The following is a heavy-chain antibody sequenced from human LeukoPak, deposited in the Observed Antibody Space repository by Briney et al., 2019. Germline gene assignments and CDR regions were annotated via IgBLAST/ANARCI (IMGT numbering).Heavy chain of an antibody. CDR1: GGSFSGSY. CDR3: ARRVRLWTNDLYYYRTDV. D-gene: IGHD3-10*01. V-gene: IGHV4-34*01. Sequence: PSETLSLTCAVHGGSFSGSYWNWIRQPPGKGLEWIGEINHSGITNYNPSLKSRVTISVDTSKNKFSLKVRSVTAADSAVYYCARRVRLWTNDLYYYRTDVWGQGTTVTVSS. CDR2: INHSGIT. J-gene: IGHJ6*02.